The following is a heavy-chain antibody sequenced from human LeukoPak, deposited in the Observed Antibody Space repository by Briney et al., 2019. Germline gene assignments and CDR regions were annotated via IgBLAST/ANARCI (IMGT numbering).Heavy chain of an antibody. Sequence: LTGGSLRLSCAASGFTFSSYSMNWVRQAPGKGLEWVSYISSSSSTIYYADSVKGRFTISRDNAKNSLYLQMNSLRAEDTAVYYCARDFRHYDSSGYTYYYYYMDVWGKGTTVTVSS. CDR2: ISSSSSTI. CDR1: GFTFSSYS. CDR3: ARDFRHYDSSGYTYYYYYMDV. D-gene: IGHD3-22*01. V-gene: IGHV3-48*01. J-gene: IGHJ6*03.